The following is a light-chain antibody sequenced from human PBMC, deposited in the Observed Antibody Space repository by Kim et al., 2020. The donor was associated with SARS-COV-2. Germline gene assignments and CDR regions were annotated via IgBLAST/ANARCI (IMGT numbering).Light chain of an antibody. CDR1: SLRSYY. CDR2: GKN. J-gene: IGLJ2*01. Sequence: SSALTQDPAVSVALGQTVRITCQGDSLRSYYTTWFQQKPGQAPIVVVYGKNNRPSGIPARFSGSSSGNTASLTITGTQAGYEADYYCNSRDNNDNVLFGGGTRLTVL. CDR3: NSRDNNDNVL. V-gene: IGLV3-19*01.